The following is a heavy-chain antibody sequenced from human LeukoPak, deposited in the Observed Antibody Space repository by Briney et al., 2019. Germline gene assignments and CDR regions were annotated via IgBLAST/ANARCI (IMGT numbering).Heavy chain of an antibody. D-gene: IGHD6-19*01. CDR3: AGLKGISAWYRGYFQH. CDR1: GFTFSSYE. V-gene: IGHV3-48*03. CDR2: ISSSGSTI. Sequence: GGSLRLSCAASGFTFSSYEMNWVRQAPGKGLEWVSYISSSGSTIYYADSVKGRFTISRDNAKNSLYLQMNSLRAEDTAVYYCAGLKGISAWYRGYFQHWGQGTLVTVSS. J-gene: IGHJ1*01.